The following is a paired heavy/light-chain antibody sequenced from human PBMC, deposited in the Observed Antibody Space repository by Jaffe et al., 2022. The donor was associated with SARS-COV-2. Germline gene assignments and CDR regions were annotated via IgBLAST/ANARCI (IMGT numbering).Heavy chain of an antibody. V-gene: IGHV4-39*01. J-gene: IGHJ4*02. Sequence: QLQLQESGPGRAKSSETLSLTCAVSGGSISTSRFYWVWIRQSPGKGLEWIGSLYYSGTTYYNPSLKNRVTISVDSSKNQFSLTVKSVTVADTAVYFCASPSDSGGYFFDDWGQGTLVTVSS. D-gene: IGHD3-22*01. CDR2: LYYSGTT. CDR1: GGSISTSRFY. CDR3: ASPSDSGGYFFDD.
Light chain of an antibody. J-gene: IGKJ5*01. CDR3: QQTYTSPAMT. Sequence: DIQLTQSPSSLSASVGDRVTITCRTSESINGLLNWLQQKPREAPKLLIYAASSLHSGVPSRFSGSGSGTEFTLTISSLQPEDFATYFCQQTYTSPAMTFGQGTRLET. V-gene: IGKV1-39*01. CDR2: AAS. CDR1: ESINGL.